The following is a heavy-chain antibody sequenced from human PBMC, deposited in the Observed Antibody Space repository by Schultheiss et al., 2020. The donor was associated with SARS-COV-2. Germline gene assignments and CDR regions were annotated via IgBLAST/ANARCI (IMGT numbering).Heavy chain of an antibody. CDR2: ISGSGGST. CDR3: AKGLQYYFYHYGMDV. CDR1: GFTFSSYA. Sequence: GGSLRLSCAASGFTFSSYAMSWVRQAPGKGLEWVSVISGSGGSTYYAESVKGRFTISRDNSKHTLYLQMNSLRAEDTAIYYCAKGLQYYFYHYGMDVWGPGTTVTVSS. V-gene: IGHV3-23*01. J-gene: IGHJ6*02.